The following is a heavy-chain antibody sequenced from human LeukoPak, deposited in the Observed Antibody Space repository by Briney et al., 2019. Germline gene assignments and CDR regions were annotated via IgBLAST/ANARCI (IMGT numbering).Heavy chain of an antibody. V-gene: IGHV1-24*01. D-gene: IGHD1-26*01. J-gene: IGHJ5*02. Sequence: GASVKVSCKVSGYTLTELSMHWVRQAPGKGLEWMGGFDPEDGETIYAQKFQGRVTMTEDTSTDTAYMGLSSLRSEDTAVYYCATAKGGYGRWFDPWGQGTLVTVSS. CDR2: FDPEDGET. CDR1: GYTLTELS. CDR3: ATAKGGYGRWFDP.